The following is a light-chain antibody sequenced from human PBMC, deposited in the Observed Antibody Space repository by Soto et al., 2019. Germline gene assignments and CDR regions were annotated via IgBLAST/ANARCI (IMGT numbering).Light chain of an antibody. CDR2: GAY. Sequence: EIVLTQSPGTLSLSPGERATLSCRASQSVSSSYLAWYQQKPGQAPRLLIYGAYSRATGIPDWFSGSGSGTDFTLTISRLEPEDFAVYSCQQYHSSPITFGPGTKVDIK. V-gene: IGKV3-20*01. CDR3: QQYHSSPIT. J-gene: IGKJ3*01. CDR1: QSVSSSY.